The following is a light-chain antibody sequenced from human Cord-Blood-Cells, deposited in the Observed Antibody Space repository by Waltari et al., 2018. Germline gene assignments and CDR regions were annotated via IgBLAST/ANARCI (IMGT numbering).Light chain of an antibody. CDR2: EVS. V-gene: IGLV2-8*01. CDR3: SSYAGSNNYV. CDR1: SSDVGGYNY. Sequence: QSDLTQPPSASGSPGQSVTISCPGTSSDVGGYNYVSWYQQHPGKAPKLMIYEVSKRPSGVPDRFSGSKSGNTASLTVSGLQAEDEADYYCSSYAGSNNYVFGTGTKVTVL. J-gene: IGLJ1*01.